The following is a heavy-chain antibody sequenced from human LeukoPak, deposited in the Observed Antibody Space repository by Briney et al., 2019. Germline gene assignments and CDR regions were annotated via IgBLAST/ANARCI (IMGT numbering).Heavy chain of an antibody. CDR1: GGTFSSYA. CDR3: ARGLGCTITSCYTVPS. J-gene: IGHJ5*02. V-gene: IGHV1-69*13. Sequence: SVKVSCKASGGTFSSYAISWVRQAPGQGLEWMAGIIPMFGTANYAQKFQGRVTITADESTSTAYMELSSLRSEDTAVYYCARGLGCTITSCYTVPSWGQGTLVTVSS. CDR2: IIPMFGTA. D-gene: IGHD2-2*02.